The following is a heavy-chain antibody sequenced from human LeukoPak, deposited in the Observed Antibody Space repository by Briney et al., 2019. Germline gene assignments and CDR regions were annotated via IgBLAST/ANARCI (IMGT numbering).Heavy chain of an antibody. V-gene: IGHV1-2*04. D-gene: IGHD3-10*01. J-gene: IGHJ3*02. CDR2: INPNSGGT. CDR3: ARDKRRSDYYGSGSYYPDAFDI. Sequence: ASVKVSCKASGYSFTGYYMYWVRQAPGQGLEWMGWINPNSGGTNYAQKFQGWVTMTRDTSISTAYMELSRLRSDDTAVYYCARDKRRSDYYGSGSYYPDAFDIWGQGTMVTVSS. CDR1: GYSFTGYY.